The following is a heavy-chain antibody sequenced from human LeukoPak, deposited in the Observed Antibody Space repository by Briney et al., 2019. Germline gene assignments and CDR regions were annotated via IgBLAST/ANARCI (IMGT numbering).Heavy chain of an antibody. J-gene: IGHJ4*02. D-gene: IGHD2-8*01. CDR2: IYYSGST. CDR3: ARAREEYAPFDY. V-gene: IGHV4-30-2*01. CDR1: GGSISSGGYS. Sequence: SQTLSLTCAVSGGSISSGGYSWSWIRQPPGKGLEWIGYIYYSGSTNYNPSLRSRVTISVDTSKNQFSLNLSSVTAADTAVYYCARAREEYAPFDYWGQGTLVTVSS.